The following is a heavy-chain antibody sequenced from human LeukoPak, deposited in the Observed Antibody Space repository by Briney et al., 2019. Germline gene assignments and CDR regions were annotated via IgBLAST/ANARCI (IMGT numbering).Heavy chain of an antibody. CDR2: INPNSGDT. D-gene: IGHD2-15*01. CDR3: ARIGYCNGTDCHDAFDI. J-gene: IGHJ3*02. Sequence: ASVKVSCKASGYSFTGYYIHWVRQAPGQGLEWMGWINPNSGDTDNAQKFEGWVTMTRDTSISTVYMGMNRLKSDDTAVYFCARIGYCNGTDCHDAFDIWGQGTMVTVSS. V-gene: IGHV1-2*04. CDR1: GYSFTGYY.